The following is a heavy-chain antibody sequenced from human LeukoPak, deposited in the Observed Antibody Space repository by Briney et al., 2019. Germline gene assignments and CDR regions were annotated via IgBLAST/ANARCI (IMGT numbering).Heavy chain of an antibody. CDR1: GFTVITND. Sequence: GGSLRLSCAAAGFTVITNDMTWVRQAPGKGLEWVSVLYSDGNTKYAASVQGRFTISRDNSKNTLYLEMNSLSPDDTAVYYCARGVEPLAANTLAYWGQGTLVTVSS. CDR2: LYSDGNT. V-gene: IGHV3-53*01. CDR3: ARGVEPLAANTLAY. D-gene: IGHD1-14*01. J-gene: IGHJ4*02.